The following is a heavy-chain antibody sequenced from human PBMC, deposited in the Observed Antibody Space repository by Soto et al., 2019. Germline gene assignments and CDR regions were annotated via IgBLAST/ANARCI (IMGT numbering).Heavy chain of an antibody. D-gene: IGHD2-15*01. CDR1: GYTFTSYG. V-gene: IGHV1-18*01. CDR3: ARDRYFSVGSCDNFVT. J-gene: IGHJ4*02. Sequence: QVQLVQSGAEVKKPGASVKVSCKASGYTFTSYGISWVRQAPGQGLEWMGWISAYNGNTNYAQKLQSRVTMTPDTSTRAAYMELRSVRSDATAVYYCARDRYFSVGSCDNFVTWGEGDLCTVSS. CDR2: ISAYNGNT.